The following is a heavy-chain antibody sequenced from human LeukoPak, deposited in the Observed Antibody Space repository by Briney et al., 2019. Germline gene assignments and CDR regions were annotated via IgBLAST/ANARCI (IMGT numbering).Heavy chain of an antibody. CDR1: GFTFSSYG. D-gene: IGHD5-12*01. CDR2: IRYDGSNK. Sequence: GGSLRLSCAASGFTFSSYGMHWVRQAPGKGMEWVAFIRYDGSNKYYADSVKGRFTISRDNSKNTLYLQMNSLRAEDTAVYYCAKDRGDIVATIDYWGQGTLVTVSS. J-gene: IGHJ4*02. CDR3: AKDRGDIVATIDY. V-gene: IGHV3-30*02.